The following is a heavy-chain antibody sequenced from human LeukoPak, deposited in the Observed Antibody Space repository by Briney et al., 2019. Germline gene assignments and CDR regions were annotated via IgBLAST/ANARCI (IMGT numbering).Heavy chain of an antibody. CDR1: GFTFSNYW. J-gene: IGHJ6*02. D-gene: IGHD3-10*01. CDR2: IFSDGSST. V-gene: IGHV3-74*01. Sequence: PGGSLRLSRAASGFTFSNYWMHWVRQAPGKGLVWVSRIFSDGSSTTYADSVKGRFTISRDNAKNTLFLQMNSLRAEDTAVYYCARGPVVRGVISYYYYGLDVWGQGTTVTVSS. CDR3: ARGPVVRGVISYYYYGLDV.